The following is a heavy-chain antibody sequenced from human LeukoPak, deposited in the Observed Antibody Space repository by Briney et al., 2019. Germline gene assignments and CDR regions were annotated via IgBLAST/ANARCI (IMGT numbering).Heavy chain of an antibody. Sequence: PGGSLRLSCAASGFTFSTYGMNWVRQAPGKGLEWVSAISASGGSTYYADSVKGRFTISRDNSKNTVYLQMNSLRVEDTAVYYCAKDGGWTRIIDYWGQGTLVTVSS. CDR3: AKDGGWTRIIDY. V-gene: IGHV3-23*01. CDR2: ISASGGST. CDR1: GFTFSTYG. D-gene: IGHD6-19*01. J-gene: IGHJ4*02.